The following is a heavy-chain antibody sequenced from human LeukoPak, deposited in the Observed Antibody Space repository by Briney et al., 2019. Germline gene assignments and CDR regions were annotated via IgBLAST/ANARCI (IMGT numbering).Heavy chain of an antibody. D-gene: IGHD3-10*01. CDR1: GGSFGGYY. CDR3: ARGRYYYGSGSYYNKNWFDP. CDR2: INHSGST. Sequence: SETLSLTCAVYGGSFGGYYWSWIRQPPGKGLEWIGEINHSGSTNYNPSLKSRVTISVDTSKNQFSLKLSSVTAADTAVYYCARGRYYYGSGSYYNKNWFDPWGQGTLVTVSS. J-gene: IGHJ5*02. V-gene: IGHV4-34*01.